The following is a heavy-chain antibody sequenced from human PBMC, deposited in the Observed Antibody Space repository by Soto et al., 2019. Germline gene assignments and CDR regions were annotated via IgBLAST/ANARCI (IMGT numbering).Heavy chain of an antibody. CDR3: ARGDRGGSGSAASYYYSGLDV. CDR2: VSAGGDMT. D-gene: IGHD3-10*01. J-gene: IGHJ6*02. Sequence: DVQLLESGGHLVQPGGSLRLSCAASGFTFSSYAMSWVRQAPGKGLEWVSSVSAGGDMTYYSDSVKGRFTISRDNSNNALFLQMNSLRIEDTALYYCARGDRGGSGSAASYYYSGLDVWGQGTTVTGS. CDR1: GFTFSSYA. V-gene: IGHV3-23*01.